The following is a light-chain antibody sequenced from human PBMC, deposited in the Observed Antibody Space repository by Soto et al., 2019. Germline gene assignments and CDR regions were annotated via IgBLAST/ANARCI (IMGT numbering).Light chain of an antibody. V-gene: IGLV1-44*01. J-gene: IGLJ1*01. Sequence: QSVLTQPPSASGTPGQRVTISCSGSSSNIGSNTVNWYQQLPGTAPKLLIYSNNQRPSGVPDRFSGSKSGTSASLAISGLQSEDEADYYCNSYTISSAPFVFGTGTKLTVL. CDR2: SNN. CDR1: SSNIGSNT. CDR3: NSYTISSAPFV.